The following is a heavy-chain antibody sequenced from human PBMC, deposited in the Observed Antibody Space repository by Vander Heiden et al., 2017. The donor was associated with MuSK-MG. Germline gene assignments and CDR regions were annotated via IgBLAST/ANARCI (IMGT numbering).Heavy chain of an antibody. CDR2: IDWDDDK. CDR3: ARIRPAHDSSGYYYFDY. V-gene: IGHV2-70*15. D-gene: IGHD3-22*01. Sequence: QVTLRESGPALVKPTQTLPLTCTFSGFSLSTSGMCVSWIRQPPGKALEWLARIDWDDDKYYSTSLKTRLTISKDTSKNQVVLTMTNMDPVDTATYYCARIRPAHDSSGYYYFDYWGQGTLVTVSS. CDR1: GFSLSTSGMC. J-gene: IGHJ4*02.